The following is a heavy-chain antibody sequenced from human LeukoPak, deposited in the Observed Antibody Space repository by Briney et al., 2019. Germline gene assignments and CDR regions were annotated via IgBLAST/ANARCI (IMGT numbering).Heavy chain of an antibody. J-gene: IGHJ4*02. CDR3: AKDPHDYGDYVPDY. CDR1: GFTFSSYG. D-gene: IGHD4-17*01. V-gene: IGHV3-30*18. CDR2: ISYDGSNK. Sequence: GRSLRLSCAASGFTFSSYGMHWVRQAPGKGLEWVAVISYDGSNKYYADSVKGRFTISRDNSKNTLYLQMNSLRAEDTAVYYCAKDPHDYGDYVPDYWGQGTLVTVSS.